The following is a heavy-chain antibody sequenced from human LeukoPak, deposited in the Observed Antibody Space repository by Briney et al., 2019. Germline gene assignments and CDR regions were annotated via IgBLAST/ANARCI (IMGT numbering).Heavy chain of an antibody. Sequence: GGSLRLSCAASGFTFSTNYMNWVRQAPGKGLEWVSLIYSDGSTYYADSVKGRFTISRDNSKNTLYLQMNSLRAEDTAVYYCARDLGYCSGSTCYVGYFDYWGQGTQVTVSS. CDR3: ARDLGYCSGSTCYVGYFDY. CDR2: IYSDGST. J-gene: IGHJ4*02. D-gene: IGHD2-15*01. CDR1: GFTFSTNY. V-gene: IGHV3-66*01.